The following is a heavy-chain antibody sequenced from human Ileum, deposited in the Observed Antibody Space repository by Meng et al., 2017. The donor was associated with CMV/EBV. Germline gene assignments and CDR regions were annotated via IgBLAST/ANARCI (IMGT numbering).Heavy chain of an antibody. V-gene: IGHV4-30-4*08. CDR2: ISYSGHI. J-gene: IGHJ4*02. Sequence: HLEESGSGRGEPQHPPSLHCSLSGLAISSTNLCLTWIRQAPGKGPGWIGYISYSGHIDYNPSLKTRVTLSLDTSKNQISLRVNSVTDADTAVYYCATRPPDITGYWGVFDYWGQGLLVTVSS. CDR1: GLAISSTNLC. D-gene: IGHD3-10*01. CDR3: ATRPPDITGYWGVFDY.